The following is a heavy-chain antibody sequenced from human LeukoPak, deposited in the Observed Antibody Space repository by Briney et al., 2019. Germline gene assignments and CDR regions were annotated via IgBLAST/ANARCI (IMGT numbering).Heavy chain of an antibody. D-gene: IGHD3-22*01. CDR2: IYYSGST. V-gene: IGHV4-39*07. J-gene: IGHJ4*02. Sequence: SETLSLTCTVSGGSISSSSDYWGWIRQPPGKGLEWIGSIYYSGSTNYNPSLKSRVTISVDTSKNQFSLKLSSVTAADTAVYYCARVLAYYYDSGFDYWGQGTLVTVSS. CDR1: GGSISSSSDY. CDR3: ARVLAYYYDSGFDY.